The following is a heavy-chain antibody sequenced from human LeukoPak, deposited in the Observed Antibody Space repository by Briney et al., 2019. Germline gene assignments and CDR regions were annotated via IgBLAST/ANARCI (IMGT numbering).Heavy chain of an antibody. CDR2: IIPFFGTA. D-gene: IGHD3-10*01. Sequence: SVKVSCKASVGTFRSYAISGVRQATGQEREWMGGIIPFFGTANYAHKFQGRVTMTRSTSISTTYMELSSLTADDTDVYYCVRGQYQGSGLYYFDYWGQGTLVTVSS. V-gene: IGHV1-69*05. CDR3: VRGQYQGSGLYYFDY. J-gene: IGHJ4*02. CDR1: VGTFRSYA.